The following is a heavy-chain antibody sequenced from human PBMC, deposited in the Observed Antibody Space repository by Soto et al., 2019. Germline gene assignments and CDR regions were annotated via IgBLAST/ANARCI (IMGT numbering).Heavy chain of an antibody. V-gene: IGHV4-34*01. CDR3: ARGRLVAGQTGYFDY. D-gene: IGHD6-19*01. J-gene: IGHJ4*02. CDR2: INHSGST. Sequence: SETLSLTCAVYGGSFSGYYGSWIRQPPGKGLEWIGEINHSGSTNYNPSLKRRVTISVDTSKNQFSLKLSSVTAADTAVYYCARGRLVAGQTGYFDYWGQGTLVTVSS. CDR1: GGSFSGYY.